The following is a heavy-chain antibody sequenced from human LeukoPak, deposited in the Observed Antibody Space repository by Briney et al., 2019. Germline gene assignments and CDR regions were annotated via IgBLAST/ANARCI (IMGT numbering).Heavy chain of an antibody. J-gene: IGHJ5*02. Sequence: PSETLSLTCTVSGYSISSGYYWGWIRQPPGKGLEWIGSINHSGSTYYNPSLKSRVTMSIDTSKNQFSLKLISVTAADTAVYYCARDGRWFDPWGQGTLVTVSS. V-gene: IGHV4-38-2*02. CDR2: INHSGST. CDR1: GYSISSGYY. D-gene: IGHD1-14*01. CDR3: ARDGRWFDP.